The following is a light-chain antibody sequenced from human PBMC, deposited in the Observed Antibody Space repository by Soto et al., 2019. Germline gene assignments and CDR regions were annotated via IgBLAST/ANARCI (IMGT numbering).Light chain of an antibody. Sequence: EIVLTQSPGTLSLSPGERATLSCRASQSVSSSYLAWYQQKPGQAPRLLIYGASSRATGISDRFSGSGSGKEFTLTISILEREDSAVYYCQQYGSSPGTFGPGTKVEIK. V-gene: IGKV3-20*01. CDR3: QQYGSSPGT. CDR1: QSVSSSY. CDR2: GAS. J-gene: IGKJ1*01.